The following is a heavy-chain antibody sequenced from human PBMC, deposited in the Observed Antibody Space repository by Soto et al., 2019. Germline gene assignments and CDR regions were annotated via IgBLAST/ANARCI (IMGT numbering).Heavy chain of an antibody. CDR1: GDSVSSNSAA. Sequence: SQTLSLTCAISGDSVSSNSAAWNWIRQSPSRGLEWLGRTYYRSKWYNDYAVTVKSRITINPDTSKNQFSLQLNSVTPEDTAVYYCARDRTTVNYYYYGMDVWGQGTTVTVSS. CDR2: TYYRSKWYN. D-gene: IGHD4-4*01. V-gene: IGHV6-1*01. J-gene: IGHJ6*02. CDR3: ARDRTTVNYYYYGMDV.